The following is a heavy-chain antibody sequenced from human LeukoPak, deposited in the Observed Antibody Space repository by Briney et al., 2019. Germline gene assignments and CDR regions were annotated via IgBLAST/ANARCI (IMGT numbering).Heavy chain of an antibody. D-gene: IGHD3-16*02. Sequence: KAGGSLRLSCAASGFTFSSYSMDWVRQAPGKGLEWVSSISSSSSYIYYADSVKGRFTISRDNSKNTLYLQMGSLRAEDMAVYYCARQFSMITFGGVIGLNDYWGQGTLVTVSS. CDR2: ISSSSSYI. J-gene: IGHJ4*02. CDR1: GFTFSSYS. CDR3: ARQFSMITFGGVIGLNDY. V-gene: IGHV3-21*01.